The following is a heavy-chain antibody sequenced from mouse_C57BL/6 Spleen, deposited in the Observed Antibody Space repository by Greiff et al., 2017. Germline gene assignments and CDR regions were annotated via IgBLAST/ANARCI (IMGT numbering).Heavy chain of an antibody. J-gene: IGHJ3*01. CDR1: GFNIKDYY. Sequence: VQLQQSGAELVRPGASVKLSCTASGFNIKDYYMHWVKQRPEQGLEWIGRIDPEDGDTEYAPKFQGKATMTADTSSNTAYLQLSSLTSEDTAVYYCTTSSHHKDWFAYWGQGTLVTVSA. D-gene: IGHD6-1*01. CDR2: IDPEDGDT. V-gene: IGHV14-1*01. CDR3: TTSSHHKDWFAY.